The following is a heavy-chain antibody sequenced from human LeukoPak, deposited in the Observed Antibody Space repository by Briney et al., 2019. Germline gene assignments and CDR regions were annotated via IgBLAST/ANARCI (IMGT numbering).Heavy chain of an antibody. Sequence: GESLKISCKASGYSFTSYWIVWVRQTPGKGLEWMGIVYPGDSDTRYNPSFQGQVTISADKSTATAYLHLSDLKASDTAMYYCARHEDSDTAMVNIDYWGQGTLVTVSS. CDR3: ARHEDSDTAMVNIDY. J-gene: IGHJ4*02. D-gene: IGHD5-18*01. V-gene: IGHV5-51*01. CDR1: GYSFTSYW. CDR2: VYPGDSDT.